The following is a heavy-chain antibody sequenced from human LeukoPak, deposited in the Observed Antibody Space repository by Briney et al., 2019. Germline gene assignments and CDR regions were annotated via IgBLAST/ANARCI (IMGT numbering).Heavy chain of an antibody. Sequence: GGSLRLSCAASGFTVSSNYMSWVRQAPGKGLEWVSVIYSGGSTYYADSVKGRFTISRDNAKNSLYLQMNSLRAEDTAVYYCARGSTYYDSSGQVPFDYWGQGTLVTVSS. D-gene: IGHD3-22*01. CDR1: GFTVSSNY. V-gene: IGHV3-53*01. CDR2: IYSGGST. CDR3: ARGSTYYDSSGQVPFDY. J-gene: IGHJ4*02.